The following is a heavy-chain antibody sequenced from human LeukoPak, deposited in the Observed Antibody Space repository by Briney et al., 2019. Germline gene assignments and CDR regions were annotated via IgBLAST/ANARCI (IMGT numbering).Heavy chain of an antibody. D-gene: IGHD3-10*01. V-gene: IGHV3-23*01. CDR2: ISGSGGST. CDR3: AKRVSFMVRGGKHFDY. Sequence: AGGSLTLSCAASGFTFSSYAMSWVRQAPGKGLEWVSAISGSGGSTYYADSVKGRFTISRDNSKNTLYLQVNSLRAEDTAVYYCAKRVSFMVRGGKHFDYWGQGTLVTVSS. J-gene: IGHJ4*02. CDR1: GFTFSSYA.